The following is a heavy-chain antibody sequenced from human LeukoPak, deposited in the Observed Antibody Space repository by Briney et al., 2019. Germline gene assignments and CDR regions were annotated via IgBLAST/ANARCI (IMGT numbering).Heavy chain of an antibody. D-gene: IGHD4-23*01. Sequence: ASVKVSCKASGYTFTSYHMHWVRQAPGQGLEWMGGIIPIFGTANYAQKFQGRVTMTRDMSTSTDYMELSSLRSEDTAVYYCARDNSVEDTAWWFDPWGQGTLVTVSS. V-gene: IGHV1-46*01. CDR1: GYTFTSYH. CDR3: ARDNSVEDTAWWFDP. CDR2: IIPIFGTA. J-gene: IGHJ5*02.